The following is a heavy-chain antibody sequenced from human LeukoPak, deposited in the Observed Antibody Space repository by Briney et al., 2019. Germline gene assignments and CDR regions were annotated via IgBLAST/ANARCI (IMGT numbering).Heavy chain of an antibody. V-gene: IGHV3-11*04. CDR1: GITFSDYF. CDR3: ASHYSNFGPTFDY. Sequence: GGSLRLSCAASGITFSDYFMSWIRQAPGKGLEWVAYISGSFNTIYYADSVKGRFTISRDNAKNSLYLQMNSLGPEDTAVYYCASHYSNFGPTFDYWGQGTLVTVSS. D-gene: IGHD4-11*01. J-gene: IGHJ4*02. CDR2: ISGSFNTI.